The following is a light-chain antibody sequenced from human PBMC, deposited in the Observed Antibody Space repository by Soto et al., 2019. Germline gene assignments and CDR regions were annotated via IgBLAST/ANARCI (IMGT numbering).Light chain of an antibody. Sequence: EIVMTQSPANLSVSPGERATLSCRASQSVSSNLAWYQQKPGQGPRLLIYGASTRATSIPARFSGSGSGTEFTLTINSLQSEDLAVYYCQQYNKWPPYTCGQGTKLEIK. V-gene: IGKV3-15*01. J-gene: IGKJ2*01. CDR2: GAS. CDR1: QSVSSN. CDR3: QQYNKWPPYT.